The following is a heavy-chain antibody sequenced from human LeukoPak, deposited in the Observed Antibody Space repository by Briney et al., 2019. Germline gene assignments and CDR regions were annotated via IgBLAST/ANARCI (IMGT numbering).Heavy chain of an antibody. CDR1: GFTFDDYA. J-gene: IGHJ4*02. D-gene: IGHD6-19*01. V-gene: IGHV3-9*01. CDR2: ISWSSGSI. Sequence: HPGGSLRLSCAASGFTFDDYAMHWVRQAPGKGLEWVSGISWSSGSIGYADSVKGRFTISRDNAKNSLYLQMNSLTTEDTALYYCAKDRSTGLPMGHYYFAYWGQGTLVTVSS. CDR3: AKDRSTGLPMGHYYFAY.